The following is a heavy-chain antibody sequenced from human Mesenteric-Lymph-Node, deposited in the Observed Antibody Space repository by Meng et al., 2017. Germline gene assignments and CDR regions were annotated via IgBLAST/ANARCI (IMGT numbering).Heavy chain of an antibody. CDR3: ARVGQWLPIDY. D-gene: IGHD6-19*01. CDR2: INHSGST. Sequence: QGQLQQWGAGLLKPSETLSLTCAVYGGSFSGYYWSWIRQPPGKGLEWIGEINHSGSTNYNPSLKSRVTISVDTSKNQFSLKLSSVTAADTAVYYCARVGQWLPIDYWGQGTLVTVSS. V-gene: IGHV4-34*01. J-gene: IGHJ4*02. CDR1: GGSFSGYY.